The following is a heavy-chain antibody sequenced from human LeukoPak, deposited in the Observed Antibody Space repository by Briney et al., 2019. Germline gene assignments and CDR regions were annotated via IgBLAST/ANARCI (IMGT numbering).Heavy chain of an antibody. CDR1: GFTFSSYS. CDR2: ISSSSSYI. V-gene: IGHV3-21*01. D-gene: IGHD1-14*01. CDR3: ARDLPGSDAFDI. J-gene: IGHJ3*02. Sequence: GGSLRLSCAASGFTFSSYSMNWVRQAPGKGLEWVSSISSSSSYIYYADSVKGRFTIPRDNAKNSLYLQMNSLRAEDTAVYYCARDLPGSDAFDIWGQGTMVTVSS.